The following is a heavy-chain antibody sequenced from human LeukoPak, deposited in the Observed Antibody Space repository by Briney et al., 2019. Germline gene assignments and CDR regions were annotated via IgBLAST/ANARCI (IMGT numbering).Heavy chain of an antibody. Sequence: HAGGSLRLSCADSGFTFSNYNMNWVRQAPGKAMEWVSSITSSGTYTFYADSVKGRFTISRDNSKNTLYLQMNSLRVEDTAVYYCAKSWNYYDSSGDDALDIWGQGTMVTVSS. V-gene: IGHV3-23*01. D-gene: IGHD3-22*01. CDR2: ITSSGTYT. CDR1: GFTFSNYN. J-gene: IGHJ3*02. CDR3: AKSWNYYDSSGDDALDI.